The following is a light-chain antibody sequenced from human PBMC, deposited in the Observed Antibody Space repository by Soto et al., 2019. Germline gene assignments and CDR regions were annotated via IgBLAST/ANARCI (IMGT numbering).Light chain of an antibody. Sequence: QSELTQPPSVSGAPGQRVTISCTGSYSNIGAGYEVHWYQQVPGSAPKLLVSGHNNRPAGVPDRFFGSKSGSSASLTIIGLKAEDEADYYCQYFDNSVSGSGVFGGGTKVTVL. V-gene: IGLV1-40*01. CDR2: GHN. CDR1: YSNIGAGYE. J-gene: IGLJ3*02. CDR3: QYFDNSVSGSGV.